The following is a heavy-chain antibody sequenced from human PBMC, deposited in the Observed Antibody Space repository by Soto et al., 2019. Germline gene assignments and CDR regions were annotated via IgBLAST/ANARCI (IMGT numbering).Heavy chain of an antibody. CDR2: IFYSGGT. V-gene: IGHV4-39*01. J-gene: IGHJ5*02. Sequence: SETLSLTCTVSGGSILDSTYYWAWIRQPPGKGLEWIGTIFYSGGTFYTPSLKSRVTMSVDTSNNQFSLKLSSVTAADTAVYYCARQASGYYYGWFDPWGQGTLVPVSS. CDR1: GGSILDSTYY. CDR3: ARQASGYYYGWFDP. D-gene: IGHD3-22*01.